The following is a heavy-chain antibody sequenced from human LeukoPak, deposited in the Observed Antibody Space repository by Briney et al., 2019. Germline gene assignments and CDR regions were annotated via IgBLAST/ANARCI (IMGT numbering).Heavy chain of an antibody. V-gene: IGHV4-4*07. D-gene: IGHD5-24*01. CDR1: GGSISSYY. CDR2: IYASGST. CDR3: ARGGLQGTYYYYYGMDV. Sequence: SETLSLTCTVSGGSISSYYWSWIRQPAGKGLQWIGRIYASGSTNYNPSLKSRLTMSVDTSKNQFSLRLSSVTAADTAVYYCARGGLQGTYYYYYGMDVWGQGTTVTVSS. J-gene: IGHJ6*02.